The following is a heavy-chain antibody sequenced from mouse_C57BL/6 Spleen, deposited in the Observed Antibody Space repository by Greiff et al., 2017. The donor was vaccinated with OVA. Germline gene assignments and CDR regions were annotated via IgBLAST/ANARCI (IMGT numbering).Heavy chain of an antibody. CDR3: ARHRLGFAY. J-gene: IGHJ3*01. CDR1: GFTFSDYG. Sequence: EVKLMESGGGLVQPGGSLKLSCAASGFTFSDYGMAWVRQAPRKGPEWVAFISNLAYSIYYADTVTGRFTISRENAKNTLYLEMSSLRSEDTAMYYCARHRLGFAYWGQGTLVTVSA. V-gene: IGHV5-15*01. D-gene: IGHD1-2*01. CDR2: ISNLAYSI.